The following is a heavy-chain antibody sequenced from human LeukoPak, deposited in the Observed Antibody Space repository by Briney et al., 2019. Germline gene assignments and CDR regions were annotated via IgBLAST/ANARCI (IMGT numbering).Heavy chain of an antibody. Sequence: QPGGSLTLPCAASGFTFDDYDMHWVRQAPGKGLEWVSHISGDGGRTYYAVSVKGRFTISRDNSKNSLYLQMNSLRTEDTALYYCAKNYYGSGSYYIYYYYYGMDVWGQGTTVTVSS. CDR2: ISGDGGRT. CDR1: GFTFDDYD. V-gene: IGHV3-43*02. D-gene: IGHD3-10*01. CDR3: AKNYYGSGSYYIYYYYYGMDV. J-gene: IGHJ6*02.